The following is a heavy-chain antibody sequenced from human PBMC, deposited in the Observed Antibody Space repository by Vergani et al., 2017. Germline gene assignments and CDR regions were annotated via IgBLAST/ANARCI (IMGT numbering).Heavy chain of an antibody. D-gene: IGHD2-8*01. CDR1: GGSFTSYH. CDR2: IDHTGRP. Sequence: QVQLQQWGGGLLKPSETLSLTCVVNGGSFTSYHWTWIRQSPGEGLECVGDIDHTGRPDYNPSLKSRLTMSVDKSRNQFSLTLISVTATDTAIYFCARVNTETNGHLYYYYDMDVWGQGTAVTVS. CDR3: ARVNTETNGHLYYYYDMDV. V-gene: IGHV4-34*01. J-gene: IGHJ6*02.